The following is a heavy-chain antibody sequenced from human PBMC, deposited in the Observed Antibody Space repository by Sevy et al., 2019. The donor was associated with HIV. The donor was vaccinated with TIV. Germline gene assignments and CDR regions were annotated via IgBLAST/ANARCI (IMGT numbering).Heavy chain of an antibody. D-gene: IGHD6-19*01. CDR1: RFTFSLYS. V-gene: IGHV3-21*04. CDR2: ISDSVIDK. J-gene: IGHJ4*02. Sequence: GGSLRLACAAARFTFSLYSVNWVRQAPGEGLEWVSSISDSVIDKYYADSMKGRFTITRDNAKNSLYLQITSLRVADTAVYYCARPRSGWNAGDYWGQGTLVT. CDR3: ARPRSGWNAGDY.